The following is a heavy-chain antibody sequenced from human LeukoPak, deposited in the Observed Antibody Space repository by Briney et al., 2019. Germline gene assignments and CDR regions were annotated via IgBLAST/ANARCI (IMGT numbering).Heavy chain of an antibody. CDR2: ISSSGSTI. V-gene: IGHV3-11*01. D-gene: IGHD2-15*01. Sequence: GGSLRLSCAASGFTFSDYYMSWIRQAPGKGLEWVSYISSSGSTIYYADSVKGRFTISRDNAKNSLYLQMNSLRAEDTAVYYCARDLGRYCSGGSCYFDAFDIWGQGTMVTVSS. J-gene: IGHJ3*02. CDR3: ARDLGRYCSGGSCYFDAFDI. CDR1: GFTFSDYY.